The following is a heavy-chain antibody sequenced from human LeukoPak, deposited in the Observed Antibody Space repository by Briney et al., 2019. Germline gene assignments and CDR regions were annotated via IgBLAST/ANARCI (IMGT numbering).Heavy chain of an antibody. J-gene: IGHJ4*02. CDR1: GGSVSSSSAY. CDR2: IYYSKNT. V-gene: IGHV4-39*01. CDR3: VSPRGLSYGYFDY. D-gene: IGHD5-18*01. Sequence: SETLSLTCTVSGGSVSSSSAYWGWLRQPPGKGLEWIGSIYYSKNTYYNPSLKSRVTISADTSKNQFSLTLRSVSATDTAVYYCVSPRGLSYGYFDYWGQGTLVTVSS.